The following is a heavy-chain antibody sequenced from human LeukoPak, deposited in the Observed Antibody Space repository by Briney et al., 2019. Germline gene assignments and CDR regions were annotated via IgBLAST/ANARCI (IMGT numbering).Heavy chain of an antibody. D-gene: IGHD1-1*01. CDR2: INQDGSEK. CDR1: GFTFSTFW. Sequence: GGSLRVSCAASGFTFSTFWMSWVRQAPGKGLEWVANINQDGSEKYYVGSMKGRFTVSRDNDKNSLYLQMDSLRAEDTAVYYCARGGTFVSDYWGQGTLVTVSS. CDR3: ARGGTFVSDY. V-gene: IGHV3-7*01. J-gene: IGHJ4*02.